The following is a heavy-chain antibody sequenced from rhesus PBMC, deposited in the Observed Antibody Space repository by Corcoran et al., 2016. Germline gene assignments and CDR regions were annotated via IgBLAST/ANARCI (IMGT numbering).Heavy chain of an antibody. Sequence: QVQLQESGPGVVKPSETLSLTCAVSGGSISDSYRWSWIRQPPGKGLEWIGYIYGSSTSTNYNPSLKSRVTISTDTSKNQFSLTLSSVTAADTAVYYCARGRNYEYFEFWGQGALVTVSS. D-gene: IGHD1-1*01. CDR3: ARGRNYEYFEF. CDR2: IYGSSTST. V-gene: IGHV4S10*01. CDR1: GGSISDSYR. J-gene: IGHJ1*01.